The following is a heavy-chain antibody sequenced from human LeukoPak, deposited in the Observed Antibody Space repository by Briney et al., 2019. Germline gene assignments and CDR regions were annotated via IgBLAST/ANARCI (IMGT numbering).Heavy chain of an antibody. Sequence: GGSLRLSCAASGFTFSNYAMSWVRQAPGKGLEWVSSISGTGGSAYYADSVKGRFTISRDNSNNTLFLQMNSLRAEDTAVYYCAKVRTGHYFDYWGQGTLVTVSS. V-gene: IGHV3-23*01. J-gene: IGHJ4*02. CDR2: ISGTGGSA. D-gene: IGHD1-1*01. CDR3: AKVRTGHYFDY. CDR1: GFTFSNYA.